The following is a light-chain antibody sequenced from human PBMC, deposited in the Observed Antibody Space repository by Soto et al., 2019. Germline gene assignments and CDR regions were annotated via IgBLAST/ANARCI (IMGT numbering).Light chain of an antibody. Sequence: QSVLTKPASVSGSPGQSITISCTGTSSDVGGYNHVSWYQQHPGKAPKLMIYEVSNRPSGVTNRFSGSKSGNTASLTISGLQAEDEADYYCSSYTASSTWVFGGGTKLTVL. V-gene: IGLV2-14*01. CDR3: SSYTASSTWV. J-gene: IGLJ3*02. CDR2: EVS. CDR1: SSDVGGYNH.